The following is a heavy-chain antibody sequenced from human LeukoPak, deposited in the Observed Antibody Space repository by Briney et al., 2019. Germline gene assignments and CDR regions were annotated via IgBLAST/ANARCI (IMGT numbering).Heavy chain of an antibody. D-gene: IGHD5-24*01. CDR1: GVSITSSRFY. CDR3: ERHLKDDYNSDYWYLDL. J-gene: IGHJ2*01. Sequence: KASETLSLTCTVSGVSITSSRFYWAWIRQSPGKGLEWIGNVFYSGKTYYNPSLRGRVTISVDTSKSQFSLKLNSVAAADTATYYCERHLKDDYNSDYWYLDLWGRGTLITVSS. V-gene: IGHV4-39*01. CDR2: VFYSGKT.